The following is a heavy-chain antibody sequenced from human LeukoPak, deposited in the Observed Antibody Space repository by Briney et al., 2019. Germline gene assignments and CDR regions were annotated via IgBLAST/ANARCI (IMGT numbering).Heavy chain of an antibody. CDR1: GGTFSIYA. CDR2: IIPIFGTA. D-gene: IGHD6-13*01. J-gene: IGHJ4*02. CDR3: ARAEAVACIAAAGGYYFDY. V-gene: IGHV1-69*06. Sequence: VASVKVSCKASGGTFSIYAISWVRQAPGQGLEWMGGIIPIFGTANYAQKFQGRVTITADKATSTAYMELSRLRSEAAAMSYCARAEAVACIAAAGGYYFDYWGQGTLVTVSS.